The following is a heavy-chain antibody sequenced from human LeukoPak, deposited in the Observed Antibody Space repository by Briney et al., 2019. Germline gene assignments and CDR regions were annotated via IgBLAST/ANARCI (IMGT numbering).Heavy chain of an antibody. CDR3: ARASGSYDY. Sequence: PGGSQRLSCAAAGFTFSTYGLHWVRQAPGKGLEWVAVIWNDGSVRYYADSVKGRFTISRDNSKNTLYLQMNNLRAEDTAVYYCARASGSYDYWGQGTLVTVSS. V-gene: IGHV3-33*01. CDR2: IWNDGSVR. CDR1: GFTFSTYG. D-gene: IGHD1-26*01. J-gene: IGHJ4*02.